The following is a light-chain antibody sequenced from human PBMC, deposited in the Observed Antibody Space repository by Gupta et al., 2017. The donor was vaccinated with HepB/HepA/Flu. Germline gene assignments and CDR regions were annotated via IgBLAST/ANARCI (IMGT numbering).Light chain of an antibody. J-gene: IGLJ3*02. Sequence: QSVLTQPLSASGTPRQRVNISRSRCNSNLGSNPVDWDQQVPGTAPKLLMYTNHQRPSGVPDRFSGSKSGTSASLAISGLQSEDEADYYCSTWDGGLNGQVFGGGTKVTVL. V-gene: IGLV1-44*01. CDR1: NSNLGSNP. CDR2: TNH. CDR3: STWDGGLNGQV.